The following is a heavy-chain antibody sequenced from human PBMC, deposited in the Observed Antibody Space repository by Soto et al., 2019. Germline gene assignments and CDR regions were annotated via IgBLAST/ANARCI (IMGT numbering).Heavy chain of an antibody. CDR2: ISRTGDSA. CDR1: GFSFSDYA. D-gene: IGHD3-22*01. Sequence: EVHLLESGGALVQPGGSLTLSCAASGFSFSDYAMSWVRQAPGKGLEWVSSISRTGDSASYADSVKGRFAISRDRSKTRLSLQMNSLRVEDTAVYYCAKGPDGSGYYHNWFDSWGQGTLITVSS. J-gene: IGHJ5*01. V-gene: IGHV3-23*01. CDR3: AKGPDGSGYYHNWFDS.